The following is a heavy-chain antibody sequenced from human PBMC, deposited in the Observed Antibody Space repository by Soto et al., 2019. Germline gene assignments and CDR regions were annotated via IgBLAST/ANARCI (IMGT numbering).Heavy chain of an antibody. J-gene: IGHJ2*01. CDR3: APGWGGDWHFYL. CDR1: GGSISSSSYY. CDR2: IYYSGST. V-gene: IGHV4-39*01. D-gene: IGHD3-16*01. Sequence: QLQLQESGPGLVKPSETLSLTCTVSGGSISSSSYYWGWIRQPPGKGLEWIGSIYYSGSTYYNPSLKSRVTISVDTSKNQFSLKQSSVTAAHTAIVYCAPGWGGDWHFYLWGRGTLVTVSS.